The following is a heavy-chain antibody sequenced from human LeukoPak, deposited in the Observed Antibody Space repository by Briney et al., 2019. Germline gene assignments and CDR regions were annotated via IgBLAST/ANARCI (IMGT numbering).Heavy chain of an antibody. Sequence: PGGSLRLSCAASGFTVSSNYMSWVRQAPGKGLEWVSVIYSGGSTYYADSVKGRFTISRDNSKNTLYLQMNSLRAEDTAVYYCARDRTVGATGYYGMDVWGQGTTVTVSS. J-gene: IGHJ6*02. V-gene: IGHV3-53*01. CDR2: IYSGGST. D-gene: IGHD1-26*01. CDR1: GFTVSSNY. CDR3: ARDRTVGATGYYGMDV.